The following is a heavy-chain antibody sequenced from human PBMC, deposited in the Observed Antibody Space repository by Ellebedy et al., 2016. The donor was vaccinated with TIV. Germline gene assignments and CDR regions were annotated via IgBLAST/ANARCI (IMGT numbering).Heavy chain of an antibody. V-gene: IGHV1-69*13. D-gene: IGHD6-13*01. J-gene: IGHJ4*02. Sequence: SVKVSXXASGGTFSSYAISWVRQAPGQGLEWMGGIIPIFGTANYAQKFQDRVTITADESTSTAYMELSSLRSEDTAVYYCARDQSPAAAGTLNYWGQGTLVTVSS. CDR2: IIPIFGTA. CDR3: ARDQSPAAAGTLNY. CDR1: GGTFSSYA.